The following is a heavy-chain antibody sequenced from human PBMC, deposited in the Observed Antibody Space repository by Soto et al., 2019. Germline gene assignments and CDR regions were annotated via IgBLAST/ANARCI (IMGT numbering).Heavy chain of an antibody. Sequence: QPGGSLRLSCAVSGFPFSSFAMNWVRQAPGRGLEWVSFISDSGSTTYYADSVKGRFTISIDSAKNSLFLQMNSLRDEDTAVYFCARDPNGITDFDYWGQGTQVT. J-gene: IGHJ4*02. D-gene: IGHD2-8*01. CDR3: ARDPNGITDFDY. CDR1: GFPFSSFA. CDR2: ISDSGSTT. V-gene: IGHV3-48*02.